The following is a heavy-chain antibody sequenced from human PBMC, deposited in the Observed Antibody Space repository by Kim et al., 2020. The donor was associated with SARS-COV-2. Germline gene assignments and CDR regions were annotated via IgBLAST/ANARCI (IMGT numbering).Heavy chain of an antibody. V-gene: IGHV3-30*09. D-gene: IGHD2-15*01. CDR3: AKEPSSDCYDY. J-gene: IGHJ4*02. Sequence: YYAASVMGRFALTRNNSKNTLYLQMNSLSAEDSAVYYCAKEPSSDCYDYWGQGTLVTVSS.